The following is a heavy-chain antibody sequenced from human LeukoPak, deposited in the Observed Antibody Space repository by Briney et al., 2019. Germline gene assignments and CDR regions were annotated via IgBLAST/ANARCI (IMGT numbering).Heavy chain of an antibody. V-gene: IGHV1-18*01. CDR2: ISTYNGNT. J-gene: IGHJ4*02. D-gene: IGHD6-13*01. CDR3: ARDRQQQLVYYFDY. Sequence: ASVKVSCKASGYTFTSYGISWVRQAPGQGLEWMGWISTYNGNTNYAQKFQGRVTMTTDTSTSTGYMELRSLRSEDTAVYYCARDRQQQLVYYFDYWGQGTLVTVSS. CDR1: GYTFTSYG.